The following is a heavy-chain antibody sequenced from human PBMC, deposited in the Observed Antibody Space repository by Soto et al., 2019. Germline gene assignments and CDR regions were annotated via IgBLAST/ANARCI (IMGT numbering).Heavy chain of an antibody. Sequence: AGGSLRLSCAASGFTVSSNYMSWVRQAPGKGLEWVSVIYSGGSTYYADSVKGRFTISRHNSKNTLYLQMNSLRAEDTAVYYRASYRGSIAVAGLDAFDIWGQGTMVTVSS. J-gene: IGHJ3*02. V-gene: IGHV3-53*04. D-gene: IGHD6-19*01. CDR2: IYSGGST. CDR1: GFTVSSNY. CDR3: ASYRGSIAVAGLDAFDI.